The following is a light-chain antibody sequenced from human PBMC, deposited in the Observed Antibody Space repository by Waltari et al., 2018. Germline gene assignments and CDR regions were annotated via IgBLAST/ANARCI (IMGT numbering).Light chain of an antibody. V-gene: IGKV1-39*01. CDR2: LTS. J-gene: IGKJ3*01. CDR1: RTIGRY. Sequence: QMTQSPSSLSVSVGDRVTITCRASRTIGRYLNWYQQKPGKAPKLLISLTSNLQSGVPSRFTGSGSGTDFTLTISSLQPEDFAHHYCQQSYSFPITFGPGTKVEIK. CDR3: QQSYSFPIT.